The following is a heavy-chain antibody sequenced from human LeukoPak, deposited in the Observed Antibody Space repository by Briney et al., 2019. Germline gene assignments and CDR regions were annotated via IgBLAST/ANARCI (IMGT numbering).Heavy chain of an antibody. D-gene: IGHD3-10*01. CDR1: GFTFSSYW. J-gene: IGHJ4*02. V-gene: IGHV3-7*01. Sequence: GGSLRLSCAASGFTFSSYWMSWVRQAPGKGLEWVANIKQDGSEKYYVDSVKGRFTISRDNAKNSLYLQVNSLRAEDTAVYYCARDGWFGELFNWGQGTLVTVSS. CDR3: ARDGWFGELFN. CDR2: IKQDGSEK.